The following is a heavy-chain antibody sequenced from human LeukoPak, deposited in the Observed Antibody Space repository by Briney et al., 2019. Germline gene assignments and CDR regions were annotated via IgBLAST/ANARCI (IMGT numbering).Heavy chain of an antibody. CDR3: ARQRGGNYYYFDY. Sequence: GGSLRLSCVASGFTFGNCGMNWVRQAPGKGLEFVSSISGSDGSTHYADSMKGRFTISRDISKNTLYLQMNSLRAEDTAVYYCARQRGGNYYYFDYWGQGILVTVSS. CDR2: ISGSDGST. V-gene: IGHV3-23*01. J-gene: IGHJ4*02. CDR1: GFTFGNCG. D-gene: IGHD5-24*01.